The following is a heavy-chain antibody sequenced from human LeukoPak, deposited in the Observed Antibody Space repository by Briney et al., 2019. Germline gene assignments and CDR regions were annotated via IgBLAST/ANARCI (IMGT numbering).Heavy chain of an antibody. CDR1: GFTFSSYA. V-gene: IGHV3-23*01. CDR2: ISGSGGST. CDR3: AKDPVEYCSGGSCYFDY. D-gene: IGHD2-15*01. Sequence: PGGSLRLSCAASGFTFSSYAMSWVRQAPGKGLEWVSAISGSGGSTYYADSVKGRFTISRDNSKNTLYLQMNSLRAEDTAVYYCAKDPVEYCSGGSCYFDYWGQGTLVTVSS. J-gene: IGHJ4*02.